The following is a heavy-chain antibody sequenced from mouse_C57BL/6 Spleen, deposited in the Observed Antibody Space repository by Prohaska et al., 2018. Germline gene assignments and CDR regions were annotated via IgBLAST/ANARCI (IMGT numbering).Heavy chain of an antibody. CDR2: INSDCSAI. V-gene: IGHV11-2*01. J-gene: IGHJ1*03. CDR1: GFTFSGFW. CDR3: MRYGDYWYFDV. Sequence: EVQLLETGGGLVQPGGSRGLSCEGSGFTFSGFWMSWVRQTLGKTLEWIGDINSDCSAINYAPSIKDRFTIFRDNDKSTLYLQMSNVRSEDTATYFCMRYGDYWYFDVWGTGTTVTVSS.